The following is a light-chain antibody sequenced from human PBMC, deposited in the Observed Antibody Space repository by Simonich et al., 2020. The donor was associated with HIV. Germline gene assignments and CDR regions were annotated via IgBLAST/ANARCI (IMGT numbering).Light chain of an antibody. Sequence: EIVLTQSPAPLSLSPGERATLSCRASPSVSSYLAWYQQKPGQAPRLLIYDASNRATGIPARFSGSGSGTDFTLTISSLEPEDFAVYYCQQRSNWPSTFGGGTKVEIK. CDR3: QQRSNWPST. CDR2: DAS. V-gene: IGKV3-11*01. CDR1: PSVSSY. J-gene: IGKJ4*01.